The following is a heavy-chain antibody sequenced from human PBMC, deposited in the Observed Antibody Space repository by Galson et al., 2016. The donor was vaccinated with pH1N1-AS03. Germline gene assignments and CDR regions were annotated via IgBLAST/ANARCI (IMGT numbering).Heavy chain of an antibody. J-gene: IGHJ4*02. CDR2: MYHSGTT. Sequence: SETLSLTCDVSGFSISSGYYWGWIRQPPGKGLEWIGSMYHSGTTFHNPSLKSRVTMSVDTSKNQFSLKLTSVTAADTALYYCARGMSSAGDYFDYWGQGTLVTVSS. D-gene: IGHD6-13*01. CDR3: ARGMSSAGDYFDY. CDR1: GFSISSGYY. V-gene: IGHV4-38-2*01.